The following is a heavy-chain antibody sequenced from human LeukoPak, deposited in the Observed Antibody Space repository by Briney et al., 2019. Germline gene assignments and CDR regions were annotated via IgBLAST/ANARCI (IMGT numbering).Heavy chain of an antibody. D-gene: IGHD3-16*01. V-gene: IGHV3-48*03. CDR3: ARDLGRYLGGAFDI. Sequence: GGSLRLSCAASGFTFSSYEMNWVRQAPGKGLEWVSYISSSGSTTYYADSVKGRFTISRDNAKNSLYLQMNSLRAEDTAVYYCARDLGRYLGGAFDIWGQGTMVTVFS. J-gene: IGHJ3*02. CDR1: GFTFSSYE. CDR2: ISSSGSTT.